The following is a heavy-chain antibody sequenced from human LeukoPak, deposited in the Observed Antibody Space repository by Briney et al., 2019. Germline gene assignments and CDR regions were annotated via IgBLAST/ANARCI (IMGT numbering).Heavy chain of an antibody. D-gene: IGHD6-19*01. CDR3: AKERYGSGWAAGDY. CDR1: GFAFSSYT. CDR2: ISYDGNNQ. Sequence: GGSLRLSCAASGFAFSSYTMNWVRQAPGKGLEWVAVISYDGNNQYYADSVKGRFTISRDTSKNTLYLQMNRLKPHDTAVFYCAKERYGSGWAAGDYWGQGTLVSVSS. J-gene: IGHJ4*02. V-gene: IGHV3-30*18.